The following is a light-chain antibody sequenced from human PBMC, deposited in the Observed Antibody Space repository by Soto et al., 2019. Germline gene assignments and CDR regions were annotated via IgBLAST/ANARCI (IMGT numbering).Light chain of an antibody. Sequence: QSALTQPASVSGSSGQSITISCTGTSSDVGGYNYVSWYQQHPGKAPKLMIYDVSNRPSGISNRFSGSKSGNTASLTISGLQAEDEADYYCSSYTSSSSPYVFGTGTKVPVL. CDR1: SSDVGGYNY. CDR3: SSYTSSSSPYV. V-gene: IGLV2-14*03. J-gene: IGLJ1*01. CDR2: DVS.